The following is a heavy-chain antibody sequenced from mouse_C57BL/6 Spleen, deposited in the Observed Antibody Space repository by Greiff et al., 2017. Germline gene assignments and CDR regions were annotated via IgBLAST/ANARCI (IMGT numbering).Heavy chain of an antibody. CDR1: GYTFTSYW. Sequence: QVQLQQPGAELVKPGASVKLSCKASGYTFTSYWMQWVKQRPGQGLEWIGEIDPSDSYTNYNQKFKVKATLTVDTSSSTAYMQLSSLTSEDSAVYYCARGNYYGSSYPWFAYWGQGTLVTVSA. D-gene: IGHD1-1*01. V-gene: IGHV1-50*01. CDR2: IDPSDSYT. J-gene: IGHJ3*01. CDR3: ARGNYYGSSYPWFAY.